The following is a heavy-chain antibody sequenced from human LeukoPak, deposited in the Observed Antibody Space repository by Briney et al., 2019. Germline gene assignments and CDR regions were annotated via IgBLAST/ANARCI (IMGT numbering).Heavy chain of an antibody. CDR1: GFTFINYD. CDR3: ARNGLGLHY. D-gene: IGHD3-16*01. J-gene: IGHJ4*02. V-gene: IGHV3-48*03. CDR2: ISTSGRHT. Sequence: GGSLRLSCAASGFTFINYDFVWVRQAPGKGLEWVSYISTSGRHTQYSDSVRGRFTISRDNAGNSPFLQMSSLRADDTAIYYCARNGLGLHYWGQGTLVTVSS.